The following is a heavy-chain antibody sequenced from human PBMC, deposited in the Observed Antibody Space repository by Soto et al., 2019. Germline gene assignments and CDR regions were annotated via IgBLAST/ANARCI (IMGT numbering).Heavy chain of an antibody. Sequence: TLSLTCTVSGGSISSGGYYWSWIRQHPGKGLEWIGYIYYSGSTYYNPSLKSRVTISVDTSKNQFSLKLSSVTAADTAVYYCARDSKVAGHVFDYWGQGTLVTVSS. CDR2: IYYSGST. D-gene: IGHD6-19*01. J-gene: IGHJ4*02. CDR1: GGSISSGGYY. CDR3: ARDSKVAGHVFDY. V-gene: IGHV4-31*03.